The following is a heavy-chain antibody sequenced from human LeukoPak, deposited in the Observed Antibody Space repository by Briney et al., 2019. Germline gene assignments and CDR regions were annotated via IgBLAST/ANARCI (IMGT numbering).Heavy chain of an antibody. Sequence: GGSLRLSCAASGFTFSTYVMNWVRQAPGKGLEWVSTISRNGDITYYADSVKGRFTISRDNSKNTLYLQMNSLRAEDTAIYSCATGSTAVAATKYWGQGILVTVSS. D-gene: IGHD6-19*01. CDR2: ISRNGDIT. J-gene: IGHJ4*02. CDR3: ATGSTAVAATKY. V-gene: IGHV3-23*01. CDR1: GFTFSTYV.